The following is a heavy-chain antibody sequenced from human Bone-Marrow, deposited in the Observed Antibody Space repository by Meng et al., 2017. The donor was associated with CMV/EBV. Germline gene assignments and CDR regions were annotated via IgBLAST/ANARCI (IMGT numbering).Heavy chain of an antibody. CDR2: IKSKTDGGTT. J-gene: IGHJ4*02. V-gene: IGHV3-15*01. Sequence: CSASGFTFSTAWMSWVRQAPGKGLAWVGRIKSKTDGGTTDYAAPVKGRFTISRDDSKNTLYLQMNSLKTEDTAVYYCTTDTFGVPDYWGQGTLVTVSS. CDR3: TTDTFGVPDY. D-gene: IGHD3-3*01. CDR1: GFTFSTAW.